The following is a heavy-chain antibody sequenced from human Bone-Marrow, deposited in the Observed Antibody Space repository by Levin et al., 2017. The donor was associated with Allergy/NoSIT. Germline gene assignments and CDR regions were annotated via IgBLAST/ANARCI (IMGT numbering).Heavy chain of an antibody. V-gene: IGHV4-31*02. CDR3: AKESVYYGSGSWIDC. CDR2: IYYPGNT. D-gene: IGHD3-10*01. CDR1: GESVSSSGFY. J-gene: IGHJ4*02. Sequence: SETLSLTCTVSGESVSSSGFYWTWIRQYPGKGLEWIGHIYYPGNTSYNPSLKSRVSISEDRSKNQFSLKLDSVTAADTAVYYCAKESVYYGSGSWIDCWGQGTLVTVSS.